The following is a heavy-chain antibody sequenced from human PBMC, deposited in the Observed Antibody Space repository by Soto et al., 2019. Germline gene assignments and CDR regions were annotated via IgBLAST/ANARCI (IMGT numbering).Heavy chain of an antibody. CDR3: ARAEGQDIVVVVAATFDD. D-gene: IGHD2-15*01. CDR1: GYTFTSYY. Sequence: QVQLVQSGAEVKKPGASVKVSCKASGYTFTSYYMHWVRQAPGQGLEWMGIINPSGGSTSYAQKFPGRGTMTKDTSTSTVYMELSSLRSEDTAVYYCARAEGQDIVVVVAATFDDWGQGTLVTVSS. CDR2: INPSGGST. V-gene: IGHV1-46*03. J-gene: IGHJ4*02.